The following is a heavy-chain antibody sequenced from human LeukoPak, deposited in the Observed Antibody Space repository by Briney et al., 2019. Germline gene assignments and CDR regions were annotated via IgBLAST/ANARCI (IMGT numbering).Heavy chain of an antibody. V-gene: IGHV1-8*03. CDR3: ARGIRQLVPHY. J-gene: IGHJ4*02. CDR1: GYTFTSYD. D-gene: IGHD6-13*01. Sequence: ASVKVSCKASGYTFTSYDLNWVRQATGQGLEWMGWMNPNSGNTGYAQKFQGRVTSTRNTSISTAYMELSSLRSEDTAVYYCARGIRQLVPHYWGQGTLVTVSS. CDR2: MNPNSGNT.